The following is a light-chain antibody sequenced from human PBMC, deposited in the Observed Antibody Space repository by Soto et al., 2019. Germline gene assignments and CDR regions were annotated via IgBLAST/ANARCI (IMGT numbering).Light chain of an antibody. J-gene: IGKJ1*01. CDR2: KAS. Sequence: DIQMTQSPPTLSASVGDRVTITCRASQSISNSLAWYQQKPGKAPKLLIYKASNLEGGVPSRFSGSGSGTEFTLTISSLRPDDFATYYCQQYHNYAYTFGQGTKVEV. CDR1: QSISNS. V-gene: IGKV1-5*03. CDR3: QQYHNYAYT.